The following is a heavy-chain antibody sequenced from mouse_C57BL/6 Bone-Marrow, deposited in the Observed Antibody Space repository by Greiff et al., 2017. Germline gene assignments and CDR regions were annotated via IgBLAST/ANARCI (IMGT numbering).Heavy chain of an antibody. CDR2: IDPSDSYT. J-gene: IGHJ4*01. Sequence: QVQLKQPGAELVMPGASVKLSCKASGYTFTSYWMHWVKQRPGQGLEWIGEIDPSDSYTNYNQKFKGKSTLTVDKSSSTAYMQLSSLTSEDSAVYYCARGLLRRAMDYWGQGTSVTVSS. CDR1: GYTFTSYW. D-gene: IGHD2-3*01. V-gene: IGHV1-69*01. CDR3: ARGLLRRAMDY.